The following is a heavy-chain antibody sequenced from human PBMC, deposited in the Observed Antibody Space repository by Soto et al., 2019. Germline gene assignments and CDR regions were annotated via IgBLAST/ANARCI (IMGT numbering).Heavy chain of an antibody. CDR2: ITGSGGTT. J-gene: IGHJ6*02. Sequence: EVPLVESGGGLVQPGGSLRLSCVVSGFTFSNYAMYWVRQAPGEGLEYVSGITGSGGTTYYANSVKGRFTISRDNSKNTLYLQMGSLTAEDMAVYYCARLHQYGDYAPYYYGMDVWGQGTTVTVSS. CDR1: GFTFSNYA. D-gene: IGHD4-17*01. CDR3: ARLHQYGDYAPYYYGMDV. V-gene: IGHV3-64*01.